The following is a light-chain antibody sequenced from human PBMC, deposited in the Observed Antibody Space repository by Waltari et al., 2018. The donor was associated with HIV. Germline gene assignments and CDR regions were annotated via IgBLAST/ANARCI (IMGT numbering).Light chain of an antibody. CDR3: LSSDSRGVHKF. J-gene: IGLJ2*01. Sequence: SYGLTQPPSVSVSPGQTARITCSGDTLSQEYGYWYQQKPGQTPVLLIYRDKERSSGIPKRFSGYSSGTTVTLAISGVQAEDEADYYCLSSDSRGVHKFFGGGTKLTVL. CDR2: RDK. CDR1: TLSQEY. V-gene: IGLV3-25*03.